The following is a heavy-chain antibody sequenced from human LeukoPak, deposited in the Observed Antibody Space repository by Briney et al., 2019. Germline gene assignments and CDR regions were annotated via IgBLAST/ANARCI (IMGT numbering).Heavy chain of an antibody. Sequence: SETLSLTCAVSGGPISSNNYYWGWIRQPPGKGLEWIGSIYYSGTTYYNPSLKSRVTISVDTSKNQFSLKLSSVTAADTAVYYCARDIFYYYYMDIWGKGTTVTVSS. CDR2: IYYSGTT. CDR3: ARDIFYYYYMDI. J-gene: IGHJ6*03. CDR1: GGPISSNNYY. V-gene: IGHV4-39*07.